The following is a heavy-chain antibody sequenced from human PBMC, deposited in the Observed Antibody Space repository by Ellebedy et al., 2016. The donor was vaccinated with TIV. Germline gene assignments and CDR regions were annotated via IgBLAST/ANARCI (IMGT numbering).Heavy chain of an antibody. CDR3: ARGLSSGWYFDY. J-gene: IGHJ4*02. D-gene: IGHD6-19*01. Sequence: SQTLSLTCXVYGGSFSGYYWSWIRQPPGKGLEWIGEINHSGSTNYNPSLKSRVTISVDTSKNQFSLKLSSVTAADTAVYYCARGLSSGWYFDYWGQGTLVTVSS. V-gene: IGHV4-34*01. CDR1: GGSFSGYY. CDR2: INHSGST.